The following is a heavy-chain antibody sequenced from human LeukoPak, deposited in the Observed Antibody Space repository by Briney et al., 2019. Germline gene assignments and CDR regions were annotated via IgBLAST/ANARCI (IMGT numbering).Heavy chain of an antibody. CDR1: GGTFSSYA. Sequence: ASVKVSCKASGGTFSSYAISWVRQAPGQGLDWMGGIIPIFGTANYAQKFQGRVTITADESTSTAYMELSSLRSEDTAVYYCAMVVEVRGVSVFDPWGQGTLVTVSS. CDR2: IIPIFGTA. D-gene: IGHD3-10*01. CDR3: AMVVEVRGVSVFDP. J-gene: IGHJ5*02. V-gene: IGHV1-69*13.